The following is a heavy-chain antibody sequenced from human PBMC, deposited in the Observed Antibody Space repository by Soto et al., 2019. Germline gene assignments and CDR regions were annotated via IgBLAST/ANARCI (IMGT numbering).Heavy chain of an antibody. Sequence: QVQLVQSGAEVKKPGASVKVSCTASGYTFTSYGISCVRQAPGQGLELMGWISAYNGNTNYAQKLQGSVTMVTDTSTSTADVELRSLRSDDTAVYYCALGPGAILYWGQGTLVTVSS. CDR2: ISAYNGNT. CDR1: GYTFTSYG. CDR3: ALGPGAILY. V-gene: IGHV1-18*01. J-gene: IGHJ4*02. D-gene: IGHD2-2*01.